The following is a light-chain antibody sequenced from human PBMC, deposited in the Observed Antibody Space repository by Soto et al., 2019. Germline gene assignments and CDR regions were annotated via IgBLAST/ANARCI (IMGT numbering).Light chain of an antibody. Sequence: QSALTQSASVSGSPGQSITISCTGSSRDVGNYNLVSWYQQHPGKAPKLMIYEVSQRPSGVANRFSGSKSGNTASLTISGLQAEDEADYYCCSYAGSSTYVVFGGGTKLTVL. CDR2: EVS. CDR1: SRDVGNYNL. V-gene: IGLV2-23*02. CDR3: CSYAGSSTYVV. J-gene: IGLJ2*01.